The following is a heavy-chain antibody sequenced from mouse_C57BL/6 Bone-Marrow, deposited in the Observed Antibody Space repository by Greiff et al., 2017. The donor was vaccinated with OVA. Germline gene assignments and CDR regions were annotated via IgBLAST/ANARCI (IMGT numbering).Heavy chain of an antibody. CDR3: ARRPDWYFDV. CDR1: GYAFTNYL. V-gene: IGHV1-54*01. Sequence: QVQLQQSGAELVRPGTSVKVSCKASGYAFTNYLIEWVKQRPGQGLEWIGVINPGSGGTNYNEKLQGKATLTADKSSSTAYMQLSSLTSDDSAVYFCARRPDWYFDVWGTGTTVTVSS. J-gene: IGHJ1*03. CDR2: INPGSGGT.